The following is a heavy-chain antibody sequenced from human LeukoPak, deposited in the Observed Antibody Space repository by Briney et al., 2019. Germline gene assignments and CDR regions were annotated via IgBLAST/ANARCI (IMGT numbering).Heavy chain of an antibody. CDR1: GGSFSGYY. D-gene: IGHD3-22*01. J-gene: IGHJ4*02. CDR3: ARVDYCDSSGYYSVGYFDY. Sequence: TSETLSLTXAVYGGSFSGYYWSWIRQTPGKGLEWIGEINHSGSTNYNPSLKSRVTISVDTSKNQFSLKLSSVTAADTAVYYCARVDYCDSSGYYSVGYFDYWGQGTLVTVSS. CDR2: INHSGST. V-gene: IGHV4-34*01.